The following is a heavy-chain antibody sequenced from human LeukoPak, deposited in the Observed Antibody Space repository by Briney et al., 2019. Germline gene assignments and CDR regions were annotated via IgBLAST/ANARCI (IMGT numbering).Heavy chain of an antibody. CDR3: ARDVAAGAGTPFDY. CDR2: TYYRSKWYN. V-gene: IGHV6-1*01. D-gene: IGHD6-19*01. J-gene: IGHJ4*02. CDR1: GDSVSSNSAA. Sequence: SQTLSLTCAISGDSVSSNSAAWNWIRQSPSRGLEWPGRTYYRSKWYNDYAVSVKSRIAINPDTSKNQFSLQLNSVTPEDTAVYYCARDVAAGAGTPFDYWGQGTLVTVSS.